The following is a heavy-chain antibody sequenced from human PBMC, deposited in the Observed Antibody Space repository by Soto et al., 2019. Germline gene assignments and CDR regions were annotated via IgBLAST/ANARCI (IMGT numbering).Heavy chain of an antibody. CDR3: AREIGYDFGY. D-gene: IGHD5-12*01. Sequence: ASVKVSCKASGYTFTGYYMHWVRQAPGQGLEWMGWIIPNSDGTNYAQKFQGRVTMTRDTSISTAYMELNRLRSDDTAVYYRAREIGYDFGYWGQGTLVTVSP. J-gene: IGHJ4*02. V-gene: IGHV1-2*02. CDR1: GYTFTGYY. CDR2: IIPNSDGT.